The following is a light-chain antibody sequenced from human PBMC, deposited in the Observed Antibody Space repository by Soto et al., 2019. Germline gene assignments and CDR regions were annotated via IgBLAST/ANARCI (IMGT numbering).Light chain of an antibody. CDR3: QQYDNLSGT. V-gene: IGKV1-33*01. CDR1: QDTSNY. Sequence: DIQMTQSPSSLSASVGDRVTITCQASQDTSNYLNWYQQKPGKAPKLLIYDASNLETGVPSRFSGSGSGTDFTFTISSLQPEDIATYYCQQYDNLSGTFGQGTKVDIK. J-gene: IGKJ1*01. CDR2: DAS.